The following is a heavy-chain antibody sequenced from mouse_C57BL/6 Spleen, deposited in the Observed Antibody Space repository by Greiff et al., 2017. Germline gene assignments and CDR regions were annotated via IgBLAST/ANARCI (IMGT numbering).Heavy chain of an antibody. CDR1: GYAFSSSW. CDR2: IYPGDGDT. V-gene: IGHV1-82*01. J-gene: IGHJ2*01. D-gene: IGHD4-1*01. CDR3: ARSETGFDY. Sequence: QVQLQQSGPELVKPGASVKISCKASGYAFSSSWMNWVKQRPGKGLEWIGRIYPGDGDTNYNGKFKGKATLTADKSSSTAYMQLSSLTSEDSAVYFCARSETGFDYWGQGTTLTVSS.